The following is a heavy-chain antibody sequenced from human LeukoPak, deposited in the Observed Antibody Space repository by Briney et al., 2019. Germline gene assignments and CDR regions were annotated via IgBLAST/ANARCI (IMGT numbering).Heavy chain of an antibody. V-gene: IGHV3-43*01. D-gene: IGHD3-22*01. J-gene: IGHJ4*02. Sequence: GGSLRLSCAASGFTFDDHTMHWVRQAPGQGLEWVSLISWDSYDTYYADSVKGRFIISRDNSENSLYLQMNSLRTEDTALYYCAKLGAESRAYDYWGQGTLVTVSS. CDR2: ISWDSYDT. CDR1: GFTFDDHT. CDR3: AKLGAESRAYDY.